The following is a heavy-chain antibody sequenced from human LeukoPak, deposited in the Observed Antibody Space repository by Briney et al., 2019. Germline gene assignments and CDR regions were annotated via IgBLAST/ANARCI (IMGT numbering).Heavy chain of an antibody. CDR3: ARAGRQLERRRFYYFDY. V-gene: IGHV3-23*01. J-gene: IGHJ4*02. CDR1: GFTFSSYA. CDR2: ISGSGGST. D-gene: IGHD1-1*01. Sequence: GGSLRLSCAASGFTFSSYAMSWVRQAPGKGLEWVSAISGSGGSTYYADSVKGRFTTSRDNAKNSLYLQMNSLRAEDTAVYYCARAGRQLERRRFYYFDYWGQGTLVTVSS.